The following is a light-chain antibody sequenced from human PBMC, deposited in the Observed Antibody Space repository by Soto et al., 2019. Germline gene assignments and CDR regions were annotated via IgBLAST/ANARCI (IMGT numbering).Light chain of an antibody. CDR1: QSLLH. Sequence: DIVMTQSPDSLAVSLGERATINCKSSQSLLHLAWYQQKPGQPPKLLIYWASTLESGVPDRFSGSGSGTDFTITISSLQAEDVAVYYCQQYYTTPVQLGPGTKVEIK. J-gene: IGKJ1*01. CDR2: WAS. V-gene: IGKV4-1*01. CDR3: QQYYTTPVQ.